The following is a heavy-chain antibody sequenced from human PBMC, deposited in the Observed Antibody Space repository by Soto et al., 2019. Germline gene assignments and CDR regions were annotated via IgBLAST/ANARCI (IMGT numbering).Heavy chain of an antibody. CDR1: SGSISSSNW. CDR2: IYHSGST. V-gene: IGHV4-4*02. CDR3: ATSRPPDPHGFDC. Sequence: PSETLSLTCAVSSGSISSSNWWSWVRPPPGKGLEWIGEIYHSGSTDYNPSLKSRVTISVDKSKNQFSLKLSSVTAADTAVYYCATSRPPDPHGFDCWGQGTLVTVSS. J-gene: IGHJ4*02.